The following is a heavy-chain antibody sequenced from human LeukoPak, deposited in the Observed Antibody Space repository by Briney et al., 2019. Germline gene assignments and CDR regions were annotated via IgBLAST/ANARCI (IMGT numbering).Heavy chain of an antibody. D-gene: IGHD6-19*01. CDR1: GFSFKDYN. Sequence: GGSLRLSCAASGFSFKDYNMHWARQAPGKRLEWVAVITYDGSNKYYTDSVKGRFTISRDNSKSTLYLQMNSLRPEDTAVYYCAKVRWDNSGWYYLDDWGQGTLVTVSS. V-gene: IGHV3-30*18. CDR2: ITYDGSNK. J-gene: IGHJ4*02. CDR3: AKVRWDNSGWYYLDD.